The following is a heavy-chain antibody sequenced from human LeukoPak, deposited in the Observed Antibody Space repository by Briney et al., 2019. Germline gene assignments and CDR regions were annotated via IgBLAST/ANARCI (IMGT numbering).Heavy chain of an antibody. Sequence: SVKVSCKASGGTFSSYAISWVRLAPGQGLEWMGGIIPIFGTANYAQKFQGRVTITADESTSTAYMELSSLRSEDTAVYYCARLPDYGDYGDDYWGQGTLVTVSS. D-gene: IGHD4-17*01. V-gene: IGHV1-69*01. CDR3: ARLPDYGDYGDDY. CDR2: IIPIFGTA. J-gene: IGHJ4*02. CDR1: GGTFSSYA.